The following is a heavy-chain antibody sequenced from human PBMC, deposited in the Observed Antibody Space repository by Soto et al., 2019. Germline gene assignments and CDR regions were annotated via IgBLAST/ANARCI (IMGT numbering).Heavy chain of an antibody. CDR3: ASPVIAAAGTEEFDY. J-gene: IGHJ4*02. CDR2: IYYSGST. D-gene: IGHD6-13*01. CDR1: GGSISSSSYY. Sequence: SETLSLTCTVSGGSISSSSYYWGWIRQPPGKGLEWIGSIYYSGSTYYNPSLKSRVTISVDTSKNQFSLKLSSVTAADTAVYYCASPVIAAAGTEEFDYWGQGTLVTVSS. V-gene: IGHV4-39*01.